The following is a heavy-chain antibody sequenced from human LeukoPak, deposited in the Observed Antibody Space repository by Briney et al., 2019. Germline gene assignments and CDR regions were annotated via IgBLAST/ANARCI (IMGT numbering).Heavy chain of an antibody. CDR1: GFTFGRFW. V-gene: IGHV3-7*01. CDR2: INQDGSEK. CDR3: ARTNERELDY. Sequence: GGSLRLSCAGSGFTFGRFWMNWVRQAPGKGLEWVAHINQDGSEKYYVDSVKGRFTISRDNAKNLLYLQMNSLRAEDTAVYYCARTNERELDYWGQGTLVTVSS. J-gene: IGHJ4*02. D-gene: IGHD1-26*01.